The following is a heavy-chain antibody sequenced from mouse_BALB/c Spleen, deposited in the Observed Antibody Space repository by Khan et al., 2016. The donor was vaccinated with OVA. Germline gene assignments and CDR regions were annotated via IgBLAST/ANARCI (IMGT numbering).Heavy chain of an antibody. V-gene: IGHV1S136*01. CDR2: INPYNDGT. CDR1: GYTFTSYV. Sequence: VQLQQSGPELVKPGASVKMSCKASGYTFTSYVMHWVKQKPGQGLEWIGSINPYNDGTKYNEKFKGKATLTSDKSSSTAYMELSSLTSEDSAGYCCAISTYYCNPYAMDYWGQGTSVTVSS. J-gene: IGHJ4*01. D-gene: IGHD2-10*01. CDR3: AISTYYCNPYAMDY.